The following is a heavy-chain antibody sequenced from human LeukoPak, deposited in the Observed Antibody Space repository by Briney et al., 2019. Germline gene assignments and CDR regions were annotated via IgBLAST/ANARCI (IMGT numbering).Heavy chain of an antibody. V-gene: IGHV1-69*05. J-gene: IGHJ4*02. CDR1: GGTFSSYA. CDR3: ARSSRDYVWGSFDY. Sequence: GSSVKVSCKASGGTFSSYAISWVRQAPGQGLEWMGGIIPIFGTANYAQKFQGRVTITTDESTSTAYMELSSLRSEDKAVDYCARSSRDYVWGSFDYWGQGTLVTVSS. D-gene: IGHD3-16*01. CDR2: IIPIFGTA.